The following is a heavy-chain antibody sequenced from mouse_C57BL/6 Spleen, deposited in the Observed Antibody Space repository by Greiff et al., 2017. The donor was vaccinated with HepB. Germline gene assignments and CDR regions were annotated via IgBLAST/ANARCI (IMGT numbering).Heavy chain of an antibody. D-gene: IGHD3-2*02. V-gene: IGHV1-82*01. Sequence: VQLQQSGPELVKPGASVKISCKASGYAFSSSWMNWVKQRPGKGLEWIGRIYPGDGDTKYNGKFKGKATLTADKSSSTAYMQLSSLTSEDSAVYFCARSPDSSGYDWFAYWGQGTLVTVSA. CDR2: IYPGDGDT. J-gene: IGHJ3*01. CDR1: GYAFSSSW. CDR3: ARSPDSSGYDWFAY.